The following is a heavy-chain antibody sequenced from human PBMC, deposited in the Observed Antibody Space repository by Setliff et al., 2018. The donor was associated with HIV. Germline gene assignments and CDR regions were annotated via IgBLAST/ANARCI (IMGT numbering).Heavy chain of an antibody. V-gene: IGHV3-20*04. CDR1: GFNFGDYG. D-gene: IGHD6-13*01. CDR2: IIWNSGTT. CDR3: ARDLVWPYSSRWYDAFDI. J-gene: IGHJ3*02. Sequence: PGGSLRLSCAASGFNFGDYGIHWVRQAPGKGPEWVSGIIWNSGTTGYVDSVKGRFTISRDNAKNSLYLQMNSLRAEDTAVYYCARDLVWPYSSRWYDAFDIWGQGTMVTVSS.